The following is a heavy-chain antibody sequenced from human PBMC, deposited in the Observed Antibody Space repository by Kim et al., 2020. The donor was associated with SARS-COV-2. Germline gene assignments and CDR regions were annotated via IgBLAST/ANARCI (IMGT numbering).Heavy chain of an antibody. CDR3: ARDKTHITIFGVVIGHFDI. CDR2: ISSSGRTI. V-gene: IGHV3-48*03. CDR1: GFTFSSYE. D-gene: IGHD3-3*01. J-gene: IGHJ3*02. Sequence: WGSLRLSCAASGFTFSSYEMNWIRQAPGKGLEWVSYISSSGRTIYYADAVKGRFISSRDNAKNLLYLQMNSLRAEDTAVHYCARDKTHITIFGVVIGHFDIGSEGTLLTASS.